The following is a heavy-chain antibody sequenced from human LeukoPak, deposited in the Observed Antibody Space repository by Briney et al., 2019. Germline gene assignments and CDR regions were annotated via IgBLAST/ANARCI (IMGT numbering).Heavy chain of an antibody. CDR1: GYSFTNYY. D-gene: IGHD3-22*01. CDR2: VNPSGGST. V-gene: IGHV1-46*01. J-gene: IGHJ4*02. Sequence: ASVKVSCKASGYSFTNYYIHWVRQAPGQGLEWMGIVNPSGGSTTYAQEFQGRVTMTRDTSTSTAYMELRSLRSDDTAVYYCARRDYDSSGYCDYWGQGTLVTVSS. CDR3: ARRDYDSSGYCDY.